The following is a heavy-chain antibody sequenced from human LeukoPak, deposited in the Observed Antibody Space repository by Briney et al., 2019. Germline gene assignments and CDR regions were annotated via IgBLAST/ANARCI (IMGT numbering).Heavy chain of an antibody. CDR1: GFTFSSYW. J-gene: IGHJ4*02. Sequence: RGSLRLSCAVSGFTFSSYWINWVRQAPGKGPEWVASINPDGSEHYYVDSVKGRFTISRDNAKDSLYLQMSSLRVEDTAVYFCVRGRPYWGQGTLVTVSS. CDR2: INPDGSEH. V-gene: IGHV3-7*05. CDR3: VRGRPY.